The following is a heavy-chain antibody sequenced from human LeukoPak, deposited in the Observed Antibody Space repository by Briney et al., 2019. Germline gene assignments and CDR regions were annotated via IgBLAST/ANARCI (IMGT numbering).Heavy chain of an antibody. CDR1: GFTVSSNY. CDR3: ARDGTPRYCSSTSCYRALDY. V-gene: IGHV3-53*05. CDR2: IYSGGST. J-gene: IGHJ4*02. Sequence: GGSLRLSCAASGFTVSSNYMSWVRQAPGKGLEWVSVIYSGGSTYYADSVKGRFTISRDNSKNTLYLQMNSLRAEDTAVYYCARDGTPRYCSSTSCYRALDYWGQGTLVTVSS. D-gene: IGHD2-2*01.